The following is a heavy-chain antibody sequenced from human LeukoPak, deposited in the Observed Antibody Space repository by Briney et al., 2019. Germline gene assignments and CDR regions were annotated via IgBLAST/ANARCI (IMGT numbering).Heavy chain of an antibody. CDR3: ARDQGGVGY. Sequence: GGSLRLSCAASGFTFSNYGLSWVRQAPGRGLEWVSGISGGAVSTNYADSVKGRFTISRDNSKNTLYLQMNSLRAEDTAVYYCARDQGGVGYWGQGTLVTVSS. CDR2: ISGGAVST. D-gene: IGHD3-16*01. V-gene: IGHV3-23*01. J-gene: IGHJ4*02. CDR1: GFTFSNYG.